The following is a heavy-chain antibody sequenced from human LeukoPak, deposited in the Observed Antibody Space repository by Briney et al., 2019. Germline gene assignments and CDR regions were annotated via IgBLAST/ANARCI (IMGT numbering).Heavy chain of an antibody. J-gene: IGHJ3*02. Sequence: GGSLRLSCAASGFTFSSYDMHWVRQATGKGLEWVSAIGTAGDTYYPGSVKGRFTISRENAKNSLYLQMNSLRAGDTAVYYCARDLGGVAFDIWGQGTMVTVSS. D-gene: IGHD3-16*01. CDR2: IGTAGDT. CDR1: GFTFSSYD. CDR3: ARDLGGVAFDI. V-gene: IGHV3-13*01.